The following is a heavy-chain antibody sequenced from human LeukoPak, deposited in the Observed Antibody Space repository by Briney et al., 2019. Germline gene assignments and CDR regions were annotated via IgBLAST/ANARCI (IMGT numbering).Heavy chain of an antibody. J-gene: IGHJ3*02. CDR2: ISGSGGST. V-gene: IGHV3-23*01. D-gene: IGHD5-18*01. Sequence: PGGSLRLSCAASGFTFSSYAMSWVRQAPGKGLEWVSAISGSGGSTYYADPVKGRFTISRDNSKNTLYLQMNSLRAEDTAVYYCAKEARIQLWPFDAFDIWGQGTMVTVSS. CDR3: AKEARIQLWPFDAFDI. CDR1: GFTFSSYA.